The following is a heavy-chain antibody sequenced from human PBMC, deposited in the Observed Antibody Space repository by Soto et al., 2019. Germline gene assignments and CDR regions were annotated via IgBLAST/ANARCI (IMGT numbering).Heavy chain of an antibody. D-gene: IGHD3-3*01. V-gene: IGHV3-21*01. J-gene: IGHJ6*02. CDR1: GFTFSSYS. CDR2: ISSSSSYI. CDR3: ATVFWSGPPLEVMGV. Sequence: GGSLRLSCAASGFTFSSYSMNWVRQAPGKGLEWVSSISSSSSYIYYADSVKGRFTISRDNAKNSLYLQMNSLRAEDTAVYYCATVFWSGPPLEVMGVWGQGTTVTVSS.